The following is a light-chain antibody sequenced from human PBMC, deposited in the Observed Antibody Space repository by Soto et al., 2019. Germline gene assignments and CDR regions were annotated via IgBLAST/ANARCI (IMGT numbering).Light chain of an antibody. Sequence: EIVLTQSPGTLSLSPGERATLTCRANQSVTSSYLAWYQQKPGQAPRLLMYGASSSATGIPDRFSGSGSGTDFTLTISSLEPEDFTVYYCQQYGSSPGTFGPGTKVDIK. J-gene: IGKJ3*01. CDR1: QSVTSSY. CDR2: GAS. V-gene: IGKV3-20*01. CDR3: QQYGSSPGT.